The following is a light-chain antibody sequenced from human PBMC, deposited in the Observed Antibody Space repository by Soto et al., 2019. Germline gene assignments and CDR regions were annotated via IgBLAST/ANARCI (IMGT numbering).Light chain of an antibody. CDR2: GAS. J-gene: IGKJ4*01. Sequence: EIVLRQSPATLSETPGERVTLCCRASQSLSRYLAWYQQRPGQPPRPLIYGASTRVTGIPARFSASGSGTEFTLTISSLQSEDFAVYYCQQYNYWPLAFGGGTKVDIK. CDR1: QSLSRY. V-gene: IGKV3-15*01. CDR3: QQYNYWPLA.